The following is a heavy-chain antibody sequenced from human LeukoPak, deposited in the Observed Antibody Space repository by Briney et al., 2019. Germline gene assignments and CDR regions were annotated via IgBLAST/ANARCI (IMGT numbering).Heavy chain of an antibody. V-gene: IGHV3-23*01. D-gene: IGHD4-17*01. CDR3: ANEIRPNDY. J-gene: IGHJ4*02. Sequence: GGSLRLSCTASGFAFSNHAMSWVRQAPGKGLEWVSSISISGGTTYYADSVKGRFTVSRENSKSTLYLQMNSLRADDTAVYYCANEIRPNDYWGQGTLVTVSS. CDR1: GFAFSNHA. CDR2: ISISGGTT.